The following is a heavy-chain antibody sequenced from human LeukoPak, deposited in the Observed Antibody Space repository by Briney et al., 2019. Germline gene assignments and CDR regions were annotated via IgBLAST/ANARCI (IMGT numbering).Heavy chain of an antibody. CDR2: INPNTGGT. Sequence: GASVKVSCKASGYTFTGYYMHWVRQAPGQGLEWMGWINPNTGGTNYAQKFQDWVTMTRDPSISTAYMELSRLRSDDTAVYYCAREMPVPTNQRAFEIWGQGTMVTVSS. D-gene: IGHD1-14*01. CDR3: AREMPVPTNQRAFEI. CDR1: GYTFTGYY. J-gene: IGHJ3*02. V-gene: IGHV1-2*04.